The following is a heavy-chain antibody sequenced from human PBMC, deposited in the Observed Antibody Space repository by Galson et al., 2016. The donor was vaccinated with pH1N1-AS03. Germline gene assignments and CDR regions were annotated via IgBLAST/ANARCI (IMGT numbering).Heavy chain of an antibody. V-gene: IGHV4-61*02. CDR2: FYNSGRA. CDR3: AADDM. J-gene: IGHJ3*02. Sequence: GLEFIGRFYNSGRATYHPSLESRVTISVDTSKSQFSLRLRSVTAADTAVYYCAADDMWGQGTMVTVSS.